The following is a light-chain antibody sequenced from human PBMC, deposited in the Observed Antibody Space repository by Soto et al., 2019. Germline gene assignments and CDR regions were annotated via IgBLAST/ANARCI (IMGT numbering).Light chain of an antibody. CDR1: QSVTTN. V-gene: IGKV3-11*01. J-gene: IGKJ1*01. CDR2: DAS. CDR3: QQRSNWPPT. Sequence: EVMWAPSPATLSLSPGERATLSCRARQSVTTNLAWYQQKPAQAPRLLIYDASNRATGIPARFRGSGSGTDFTLTISRLQPEDFAVYYCQQRSNWPPTFGQGTKVDIK.